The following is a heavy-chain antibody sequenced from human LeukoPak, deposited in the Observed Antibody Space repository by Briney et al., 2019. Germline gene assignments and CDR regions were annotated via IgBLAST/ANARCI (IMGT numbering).Heavy chain of an antibody. Sequence: PGGSLRLSCAASGFTFSIYTMNWVRQAPGKGLEWVAVISYDGTNKYYADSVKGRFTISRDNSKNTLYLQMNSLRAEDTAVYYCAKDRGYNSGRGPIDYWGQGTLVTVSS. CDR1: GFTFSIYT. CDR2: ISYDGTNK. J-gene: IGHJ4*02. V-gene: IGHV3-30*18. CDR3: AKDRGYNSGRGPIDY. D-gene: IGHD6-19*01.